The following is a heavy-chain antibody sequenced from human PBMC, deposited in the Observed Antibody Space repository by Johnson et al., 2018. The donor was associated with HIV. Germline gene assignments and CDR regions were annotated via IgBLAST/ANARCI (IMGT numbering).Heavy chain of an antibody. CDR3: ARPGVAATKGAFDI. CDR1: GFTFRSYA. D-gene: IGHD1-26*01. V-gene: IGHV3-23*04. CDR2: ISGSGGTI. J-gene: IGHJ3*02. Sequence: VQLVESGGGLVQPGGSLRLSCAASGFTFRSYAMSWVRQAPGKGLEWVSAISGSGGTIYYADSVKGRFTISRDNAKNTLYLQMNSLRAEDTAVYYCARPGVAATKGAFDIWGQGTMVTVSS.